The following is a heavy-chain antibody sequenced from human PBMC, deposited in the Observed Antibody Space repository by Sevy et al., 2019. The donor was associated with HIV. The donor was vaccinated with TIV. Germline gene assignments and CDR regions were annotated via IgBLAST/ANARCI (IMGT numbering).Heavy chain of an antibody. Sequence: GGSLRLSCAASGFTFTSYAMSWVRQAPGKGLEWVSAISGSGGRTYYADSAKGRFTISRDKSKNTLNLQMNSLRAEDTAIYYCAKPTSYVYGSSSDPLPSSRNDYWGQGTLVTVSS. V-gene: IGHV3-23*01. CDR1: GFTFTSYA. D-gene: IGHD3-10*01. J-gene: IGHJ4*02. CDR3: AKPTSYVYGSSSDPLPSSRNDY. CDR2: ISGSGGRT.